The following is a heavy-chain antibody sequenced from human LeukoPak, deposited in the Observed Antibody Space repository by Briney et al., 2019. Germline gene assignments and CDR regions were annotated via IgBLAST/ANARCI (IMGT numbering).Heavy chain of an antibody. D-gene: IGHD2-15*01. CDR3: ARGGVGYCSGGSCYPNWFDP. J-gene: IGHJ5*02. CDR1: GGSVTSSSYY. CDR2: MYYSGST. V-gene: IGHV4-39*07. Sequence: PSETLSLTCTVSGGSVTSSSYYWGWIRQPPGKGLEWIGSMYYSGSTYYNPSLKSRVTTSVDTSKNQFSLKLSSVTAADTAVYYCARGGVGYCSGGSCYPNWFDPWGQGTLVTVSS.